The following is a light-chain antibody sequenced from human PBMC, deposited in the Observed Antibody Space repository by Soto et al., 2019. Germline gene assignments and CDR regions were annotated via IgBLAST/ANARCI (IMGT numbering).Light chain of an antibody. CDR2: GVS. J-gene: IGKJ2*01. V-gene: IGKV3-20*01. Sequence: ELVLTQSPGTLSLFPGERATLSCRASQSVTSNYLAWHQQKPGQAPRLLIHGVSNRATGIPDRFSGSGSGTDFTLTISRLEPEDFAVYYCQQYGTSHTFGQGTKLEIK. CDR1: QSVTSNY. CDR3: QQYGTSHT.